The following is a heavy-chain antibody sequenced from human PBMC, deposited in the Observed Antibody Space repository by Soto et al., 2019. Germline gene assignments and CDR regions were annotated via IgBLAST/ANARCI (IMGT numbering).Heavy chain of an antibody. D-gene: IGHD3-10*01. J-gene: IGHJ5*02. CDR3: AKDRGTSGSPLGYNCFDP. V-gene: IGHV3-30*18. Sequence: QVQLVESGGGVVQPGRSLRLSCAASGFTFSTYGMHWVRQAPGKGLEWVALISYDGSEKYYADSVKGRFTISRDNSKNTRFLQMNSLRPEDTAVYYCAKDRGTSGSPLGYNCFDPWGQGTLVTVSS. CDR2: ISYDGSEK. CDR1: GFTFSTYG.